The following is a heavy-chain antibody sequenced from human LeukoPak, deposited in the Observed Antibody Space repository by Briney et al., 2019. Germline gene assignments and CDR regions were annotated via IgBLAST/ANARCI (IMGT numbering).Heavy chain of an antibody. CDR2: IYYSGST. D-gene: IGHD6-13*01. CDR3: ARGYSSSWYKGDYFDY. V-gene: IGHV4-59*01. J-gene: IGHJ4*02. CDR1: GGPISSYY. Sequence: SETLSLTCTVSGGPISSYYWSWIRQPPGKGLEWIGYIYYSGSTNYNPSLKSRVTISADTSKNQFSLKLSSVTAADTAVYYCARGYSSSWYKGDYFDYWGQGTLVTVSS.